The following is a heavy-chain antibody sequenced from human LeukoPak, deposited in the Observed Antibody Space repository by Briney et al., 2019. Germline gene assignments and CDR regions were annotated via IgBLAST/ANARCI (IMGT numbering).Heavy chain of an antibody. D-gene: IGHD2-15*01. Sequence: PSETLSLTCAVSGYSINNGYQWAWIRQSPGRGLEWIGSIYHNGGAHYNPSLRSRVVISVDTSNNQFSLRLSSVTAADTAVYYCARALGYCSGGSCYSGIAVAGNFDYWGQGTLVTVSS. V-gene: IGHV4-38-2*01. CDR1: GYSINNGYQ. J-gene: IGHJ4*02. CDR3: ARALGYCSGGSCYSGIAVAGNFDY. CDR2: IYHNGGA.